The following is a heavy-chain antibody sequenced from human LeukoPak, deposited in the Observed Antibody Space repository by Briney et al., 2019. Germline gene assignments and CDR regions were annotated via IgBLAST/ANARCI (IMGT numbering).Heavy chain of an antibody. CDR3: ARTKGSTSYFDS. CDR1: VYIFTSYG. D-gene: IGHD2-2*01. J-gene: IGHJ4*02. V-gene: IGHV1-18*01. CDR2: ISGYTGNT. Sequence: GASVKVSCKASVYIFTSYGISWVRQAPGQGLEWMGWISGYTGNTKYAQKLQGRVTMTTDTSASTAYMDLRSLRSDDTAMYYCARTKGSTSYFDSWGQGTLVTVSS.